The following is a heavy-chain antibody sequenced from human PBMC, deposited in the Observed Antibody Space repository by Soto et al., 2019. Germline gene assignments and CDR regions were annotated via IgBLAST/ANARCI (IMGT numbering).Heavy chain of an antibody. CDR2: ISGNGGST. D-gene: IGHD2-8*02. CDR1: GFTFRSHA. CDR3: AKTGGVGDWLDP. Sequence: GGSLRLSCAASGFTFRSHAMSWVRQAPGKGLEWVSVISGNGGSTYYADSVKGRFTISRDNSKNTLYLLMSSLRAEDMAVYYCAKTGGVGDWLDPWGQGTLVTVSS. J-gene: IGHJ5*02. V-gene: IGHV3-23*01.